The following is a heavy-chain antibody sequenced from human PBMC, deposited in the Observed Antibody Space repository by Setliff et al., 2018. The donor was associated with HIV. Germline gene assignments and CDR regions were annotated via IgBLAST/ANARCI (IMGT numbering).Heavy chain of an antibody. Sequence: HPGGSLRLSCAASGFSVSSTYMNWVRQAPGKGPEWLSIMYSAGNIYYADSVEGRFTISRDNSENTLYLQMDSLRAEDRAVYYCARGGEYFDYWGQGTLVTVSS. V-gene: IGHV3-53*01. CDR2: MYSAGNI. CDR3: ARGGEYFDY. J-gene: IGHJ4*02. D-gene: IGHD3-16*01. CDR1: GFSVSSTY.